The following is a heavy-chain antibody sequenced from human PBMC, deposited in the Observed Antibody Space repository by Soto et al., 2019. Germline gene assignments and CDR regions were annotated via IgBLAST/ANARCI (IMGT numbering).Heavy chain of an antibody. Sequence: PGGSLRLSCAASGFTFTRYSMNWVRQAPGKGLEWVSSISSTTNYIYYGDSMKGRFTISRDNAKNSLYLETNSLRAEDTAVYYCARESEDLTSNFDYWGQGTLVTVSS. J-gene: IGHJ4*02. V-gene: IGHV3-21*06. CDR2: ISSTTNYI. CDR1: GFTFTRYS. CDR3: ARESEDLTSNFDY.